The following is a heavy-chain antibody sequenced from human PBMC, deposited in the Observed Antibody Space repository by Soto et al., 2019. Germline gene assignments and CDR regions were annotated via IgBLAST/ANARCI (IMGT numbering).Heavy chain of an antibody. CDR2: ISQTGTT. CDR3: ARAVSPYFGTWFDP. V-gene: IGHV4-30-2*01. J-gene: IGHJ5*02. Sequence: QLQLQESGPGLVKPSETLSLTCAVSGGSITSGNSYSWAWIRQPPGRGLEGIGSISQTGTTSYNPSLKSRVSVSLDKSKNQFSLRLSSVTAADMAVYYCARAVSPYFGTWFDPWGQGTLVTVSS. CDR1: GGSITSGNSYS. D-gene: IGHD3-10*01.